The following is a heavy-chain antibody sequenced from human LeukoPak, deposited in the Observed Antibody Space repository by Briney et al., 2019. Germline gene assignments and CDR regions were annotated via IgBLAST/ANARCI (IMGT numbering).Heavy chain of an antibody. J-gene: IGHJ4*02. CDR2: INPNSGGT. CDR3: AREPMYSSSSLFDY. D-gene: IGHD6-6*01. CDR1: GYTFTDFY. V-gene: IGHV1-2*02. Sequence: GASVKVSCKASGYTFTDFYMLWVRQAPGQGLEWMGWINPNSGGTNYAQKFQGRVTMTRDTSISTAYMELSRLRSDDTAVYYCAREPMYSSSSLFDYWGQGTLVTVSS.